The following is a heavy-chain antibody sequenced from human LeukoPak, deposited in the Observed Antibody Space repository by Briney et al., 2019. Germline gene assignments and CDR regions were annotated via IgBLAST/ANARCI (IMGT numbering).Heavy chain of an antibody. CDR2: ISGSGGST. V-gene: IGHV3-23*01. CDR1: GFTFSSYA. J-gene: IGHJ4*02. Sequence: GGSLRLSCAASGFTFSSYAMSWVRQAPGKGLEWVSAISGSGGSTYYADSVKGRFTISRDNSKNTLYLQMNSLRAEDTAVYYCARDQSSGWYTPHGDYWGQGTLVTVSS. D-gene: IGHD6-19*01. CDR3: ARDQSSGWYTPHGDY.